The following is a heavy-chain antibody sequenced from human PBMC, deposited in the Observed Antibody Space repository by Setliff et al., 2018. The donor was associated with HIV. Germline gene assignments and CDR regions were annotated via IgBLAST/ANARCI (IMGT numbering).Heavy chain of an antibody. V-gene: IGHV1-2*06. Sequence: VASVKVSCKASGYTFTGYYIHWVRQAPGEGLEWMGRINPNSGGTNYAQKFQGRVSVTGDTSISTAYMELSRLRSDDTAIYYCARGDTVVVSAAIRFELWGQGTLVTVSS. J-gene: IGHJ1*01. D-gene: IGHD2-2*02. CDR1: GYTFTGYY. CDR2: INPNSGGT. CDR3: ARGDTVVVSAAIRFEL.